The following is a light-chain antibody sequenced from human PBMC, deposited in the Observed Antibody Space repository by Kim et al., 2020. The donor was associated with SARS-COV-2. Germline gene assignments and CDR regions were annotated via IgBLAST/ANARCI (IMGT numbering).Light chain of an antibody. CDR3: QQCNTYPVT. Sequence: ASGDDRVTITCRASQSTSNCLALYQQKPGKAPKLLIYRASTLESGVPSRFSGSGSGTEFTLSISNLQPDDFAAYYCQQCNTYPVTFGGGTKVDIK. J-gene: IGKJ4*01. V-gene: IGKV1-5*03. CDR2: RAS. CDR1: QSTSNC.